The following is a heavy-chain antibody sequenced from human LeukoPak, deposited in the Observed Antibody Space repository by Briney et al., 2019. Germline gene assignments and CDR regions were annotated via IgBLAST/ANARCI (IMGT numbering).Heavy chain of an antibody. D-gene: IGHD3-3*01. CDR3: ARGHDFWRYMDV. Sequence: SETLSLTCAVYGGSFSGYYWSWIRQPPGKGLEWIGEINYSGSTNYNPSLKSRVTISVDTSKNQFSLKLSSVTAADTAVYYCARGHDFWRYMDVWGKGTTVTVSS. J-gene: IGHJ6*03. CDR2: INYSGST. V-gene: IGHV4-34*01. CDR1: GGSFSGYY.